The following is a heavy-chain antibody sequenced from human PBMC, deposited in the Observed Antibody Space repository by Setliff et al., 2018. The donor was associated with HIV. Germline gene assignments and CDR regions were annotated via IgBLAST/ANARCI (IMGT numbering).Heavy chain of an antibody. Sequence: GGSLRLSCAASGFTFDNYAVSWVRQAPGKGLEWISAITATGGSTYYSDSVKGRFTISRENSKNMMYLQMNSLRAEDTALYFCARSQWEVPILSWCDPWGQGTSVTVSS. J-gene: IGHJ5*02. CDR3: ARSQWEVPILSWCDP. CDR2: ITATGGST. D-gene: IGHD1-26*01. CDR1: GFTFDNYA. V-gene: IGHV3-23*01.